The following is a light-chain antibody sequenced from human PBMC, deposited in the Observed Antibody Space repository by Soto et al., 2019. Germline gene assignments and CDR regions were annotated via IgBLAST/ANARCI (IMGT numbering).Light chain of an antibody. V-gene: IGLV2-8*01. CDR1: SSDVGGYDF. CDR2: EVS. Sequence: QSALTQPPSASGSRGQSVTISCTGTSSDVGGYDFVSWYQQHPGEAPKLMIHEVSKRPSGVPDRFSGSKSGNTASLTVSGLQAEDEADYYCSSYAGSNNYVFGTGTKLTVL. CDR3: SSYAGSNNYV. J-gene: IGLJ1*01.